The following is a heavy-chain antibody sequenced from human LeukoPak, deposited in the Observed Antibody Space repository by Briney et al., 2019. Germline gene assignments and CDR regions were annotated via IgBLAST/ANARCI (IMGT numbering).Heavy chain of an antibody. V-gene: IGHV3-64*01. Sequence: GGSLRLSCAASGFTFSSYAMHWVRQAPGKGLEYVSAISSNGGSTYYANSVKGRFTISRDNSKNTLYLQMGSLRAEDMAVYYCAKDSGRGMDFDYWGQGTLVTVSS. CDR1: GFTFSSYA. D-gene: IGHD1-26*01. J-gene: IGHJ4*02. CDR2: ISSNGGST. CDR3: AKDSGRGMDFDY.